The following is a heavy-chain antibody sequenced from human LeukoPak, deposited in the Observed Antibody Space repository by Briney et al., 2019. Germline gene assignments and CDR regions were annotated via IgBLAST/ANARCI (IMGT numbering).Heavy chain of an antibody. CDR2: IWYDGSNK. Sequence: PGRSLRLSCAASGFTFSSYGMRWVRQAPGKGLEWVAVIWYDGSNKYYADSVKGRFTISRDNSKNTLYLQMNSLRAEDTAVYYCARDRGDYGDLDAFDIWGQGTMVTVSS. D-gene: IGHD4-17*01. CDR1: GFTFSSYG. J-gene: IGHJ3*02. V-gene: IGHV3-33*01. CDR3: ARDRGDYGDLDAFDI.